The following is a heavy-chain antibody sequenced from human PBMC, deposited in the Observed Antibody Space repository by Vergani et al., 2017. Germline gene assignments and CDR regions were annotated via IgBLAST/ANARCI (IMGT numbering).Heavy chain of an antibody. CDR3: ARDPRGYGGDPEDYYYGMDV. D-gene: IGHD2-21*02. V-gene: IGHV1-18*01. Sequence: QIQLVQSAAEVKKPGAALNVSCKASGYTFRNKDISWLRQAPGQGLEWMGSISPHTGRTNTAQQFQDRVIMTTDTSTSTAYMELTSLRSQDTAVYYCARDPRGYGGDPEDYYYGMDVWGQGTTVTVSS. J-gene: IGHJ6*02. CDR2: ISPHTGRT. CDR1: GYTFRNKD.